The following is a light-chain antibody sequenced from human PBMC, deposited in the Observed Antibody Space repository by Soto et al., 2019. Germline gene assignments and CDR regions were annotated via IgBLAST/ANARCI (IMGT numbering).Light chain of an antibody. CDR3: QQHYDYST. V-gene: IGKV1-5*03. CDR2: KVT. Sequence: DIQMTQSPSTLSASVGDRVTITCRANQTISNCLAWYQQKPGKAPILLIYKVTSLESGVPARFSGGGSGTEFTLTISSLQPDDFATYYCQQHYDYSTFGQGTKVDVK. CDR1: QTISNC. J-gene: IGKJ1*01.